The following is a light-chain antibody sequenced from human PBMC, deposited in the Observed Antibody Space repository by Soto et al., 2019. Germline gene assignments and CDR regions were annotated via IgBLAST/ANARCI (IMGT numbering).Light chain of an antibody. CDR2: AAS. J-gene: IGKJ1*01. V-gene: IGKV1-12*01. CDR3: QQANSFPWT. CDR1: QGISSW. Sequence: DIHITHSPSSVSASVGDRVTMTCRASQGISSWLVWYQQKPGKAPKLLIYAASSLQSGVPSRFSGSGSGTDFTLTISGLQPEDLATYYCQQANSFPWTFGQGTKVDIK.